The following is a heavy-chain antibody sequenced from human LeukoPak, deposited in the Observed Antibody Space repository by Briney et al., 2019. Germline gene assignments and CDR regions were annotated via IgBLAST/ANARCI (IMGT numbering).Heavy chain of an antibody. Sequence: SETLSLTCTVSGGSISSGSYFWSWIRQPAGKGLEWIGHIYTSGTTNYNPSLKSRVTISADTSKNQFSLKPSSVTAADTAVYYCARGITIFGVVIQNWFDPWGQGTLDTVSS. CDR1: GGSISSGSYF. D-gene: IGHD3-3*01. CDR2: IYTSGTT. V-gene: IGHV4-61*09. CDR3: ARGITIFGVVIQNWFDP. J-gene: IGHJ5*02.